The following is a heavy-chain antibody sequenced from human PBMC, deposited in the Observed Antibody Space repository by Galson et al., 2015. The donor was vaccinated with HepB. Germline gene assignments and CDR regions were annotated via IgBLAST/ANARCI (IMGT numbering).Heavy chain of an antibody. CDR1: GYTFTSYA. V-gene: IGHV1-3*01. Sequence: SVKVSCKASGYTFTSYAMHWVRQAPGQRLEWMGWINAGNGNTKYSQKFQGRVTITRDTSASTAYMELSSLRSEDTAVYYCAREGFYGETGYYYYGMDVWGQGTTVTVSS. CDR2: INAGNGNT. J-gene: IGHJ6*02. D-gene: IGHD4-17*01. CDR3: AREGFYGETGYYYYGMDV.